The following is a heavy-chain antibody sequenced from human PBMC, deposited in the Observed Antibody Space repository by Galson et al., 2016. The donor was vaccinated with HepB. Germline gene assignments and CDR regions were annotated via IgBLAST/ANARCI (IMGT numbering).Heavy chain of an antibody. Sequence: SLRLSCAASGFTFSDHTLHWVRQAPGKGLQWVALIWEDGTQSYYAESVKGRFTISRDNSENTLFLQMSGLRAEDTVLYYCARETLTGSDALDIWGRGTLVTVSS. CDR3: ARETLTGSDALDI. CDR1: GFTFSDHT. V-gene: IGHV3-33*01. J-gene: IGHJ3*02. D-gene: IGHD3-9*01. CDR2: IWEDGTQS.